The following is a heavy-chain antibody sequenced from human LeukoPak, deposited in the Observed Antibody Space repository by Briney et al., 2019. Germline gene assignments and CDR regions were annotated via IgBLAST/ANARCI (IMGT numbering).Heavy chain of an antibody. CDR3: ARDRVELLWFGELLGIINFDY. V-gene: IGHV4-4*07. J-gene: IGHJ4*02. Sequence: SETLSLTRTVSGGSTSSYYWSWIRQPAGKGLEWIGRIYTSGSTNYNPSLKSRVTMSVDTSKNQFSLKLSSVTAADTAVYYCARDRVELLWFGELLGIINFDYWGQGTLVTVSS. CDR2: IYTSGST. CDR1: GGSTSSYY. D-gene: IGHD3-10*01.